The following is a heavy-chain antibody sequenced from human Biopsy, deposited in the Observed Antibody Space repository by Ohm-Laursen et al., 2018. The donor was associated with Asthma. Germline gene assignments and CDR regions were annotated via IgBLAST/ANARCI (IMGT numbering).Heavy chain of an antibody. J-gene: IGHJ3*02. V-gene: IGHV3-33*06. CDR1: GFTFSSYG. CDR3: AKESGSNYAFDI. CDR2: IWYDGSNK. D-gene: IGHD1-1*01. Sequence: SLRLSCSASGFTFSSYGMHWVRQAPGKGLEWVAVIWYDGSNKYYADSVKGRFTISRDNSKNTLYLQMNSLRAEDTAVYYCAKESGSNYAFDIWGQGTMVTVSS.